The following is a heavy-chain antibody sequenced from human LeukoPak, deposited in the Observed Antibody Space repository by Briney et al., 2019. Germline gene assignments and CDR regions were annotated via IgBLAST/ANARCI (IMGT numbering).Heavy chain of an antibody. V-gene: IGHV4-31*03. D-gene: IGHD2-15*01. CDR2: IYYTGST. CDR3: VSVVAATIDY. J-gene: IGHJ4*02. Sequence: PSETLSLTCTVSDGSIVSGGYYWSWLRQHPGKGLEWIGYIYYTGSTYYNPSLESRLTISVDTPKNQFSLRLTSVTVADTAVYYCVSVVAATIDYWGQGTLVTVSS. CDR1: DGSIVSGGYY.